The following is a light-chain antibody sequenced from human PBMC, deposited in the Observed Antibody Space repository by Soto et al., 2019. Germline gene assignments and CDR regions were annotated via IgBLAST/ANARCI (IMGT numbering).Light chain of an antibody. J-gene: IGKJ1*01. CDR2: GAS. V-gene: IGKV3-15*01. Sequence: EIVMTQSPATLSVSPGERATLSCRASQSVSSNLAWYQQKPGQAPRLLIYGASTRATGIPARFSGSGSGTEFTLTISSLQSEDFAVYYGQQYYNWPRTFGQGTKVDIK. CDR3: QQYYNWPRT. CDR1: QSVSSN.